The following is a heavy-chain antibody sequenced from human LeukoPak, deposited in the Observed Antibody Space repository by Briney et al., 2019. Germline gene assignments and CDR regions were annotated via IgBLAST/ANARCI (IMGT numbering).Heavy chain of an antibody. J-gene: IGHJ4*02. CDR2: ISSSSSTI. CDR3: ARDHTPWGTGGEFDY. CDR1: GFTFSSYS. V-gene: IGHV3-48*01. D-gene: IGHD3-16*01. Sequence: GGSLRLSCAASGFTFSSYSVNWVRQAPGKGLEWVSYISSSSSTIYYADSVKGRFTISRDNAKNSLYLQMNSLRAEDTAVYYCARDHTPWGTGGEFDYWGQGTLVTVSS.